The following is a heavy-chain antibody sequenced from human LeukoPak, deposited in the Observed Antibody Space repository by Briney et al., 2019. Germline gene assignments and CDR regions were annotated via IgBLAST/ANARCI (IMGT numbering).Heavy chain of an antibody. CDR1: GYTFTGYY. CDR3: ARLWGKYDAFDI. CDR2: IYPNSGGT. D-gene: IGHD7-27*01. J-gene: IGHJ3*02. V-gene: IGHV1-2*02. Sequence: ASVKVSCKTPGYTFTGYYMHWVRQAPGQGLEWMGWIYPNSGGTNYPQKFQGRVTMTRDTSISTAYMELSSLRSDDTAVYYCARLWGKYDAFDIWGQGTMVTVSS.